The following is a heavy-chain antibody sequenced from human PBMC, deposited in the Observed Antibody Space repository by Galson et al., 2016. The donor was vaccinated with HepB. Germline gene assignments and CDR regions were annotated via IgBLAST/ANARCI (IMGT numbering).Heavy chain of an antibody. CDR1: GNTFTSYY. CDR3: ARDWAYCNGDCYHPADYFDY. D-gene: IGHD2-21*02. CDR2: INPSGRST. V-gene: IGHV1-46*01. J-gene: IGHJ4*02. Sequence: SVKVSCKASGNTFTSYYIHWVRQAPGQGLEWVGIINPSGRSTNYAQKFQGRVTMTRDTSTSTVYMELSSLRSEDTAVYYCARDWAYCNGDCYHPADYFDYWGQGTLVTVSS.